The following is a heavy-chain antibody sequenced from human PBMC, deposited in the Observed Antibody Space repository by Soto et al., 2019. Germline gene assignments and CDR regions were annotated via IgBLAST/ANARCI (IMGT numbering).Heavy chain of an antibody. CDR3: ARGPEYYYDSSGYLDY. J-gene: IGHJ4*02. CDR2: IYYSGST. V-gene: IGHV4-30-4*01. Sequence: SETLSLTCTVSGGSISSGDYYWSWIRQPPGKGLEWIGYIYYSGSTYYNPSLKSRVTISVDTSKNQFSLKLSSVTAADTAVYYCARGPEYYYDSSGYLDYWGQGTLVTVSS. D-gene: IGHD3-22*01. CDR1: GGSISSGDYY.